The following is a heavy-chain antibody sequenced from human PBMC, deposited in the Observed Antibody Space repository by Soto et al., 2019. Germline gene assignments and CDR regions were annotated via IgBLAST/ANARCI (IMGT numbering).Heavy chain of an antibody. CDR3: AHSGYGYFTGY. Sequence: EVQLVESGGGLVQPGGSLRLSCAASGFTFSNYSMNWVRQAPGRGLAWVSYISRSSSNIYYALSVKGRSTIPRDNAKNSLYLKINSLRAEDTAVYYCAHSGYGYFTGYWGQGTLVTVSS. V-gene: IGHV3-48*01. CDR1: GFTFSNYS. D-gene: IGHD5-12*01. CDR2: ISRSSSNI. J-gene: IGHJ4*02.